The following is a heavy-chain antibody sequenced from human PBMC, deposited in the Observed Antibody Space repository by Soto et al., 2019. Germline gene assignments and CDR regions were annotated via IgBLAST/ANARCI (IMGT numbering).Heavy chain of an antibody. V-gene: IGHV1-69*18. CDR1: GGSFNSHS. J-gene: IGHJ3*02. CDR2: IIPIFNTS. D-gene: IGHD4-17*01. Sequence: QVQLVQSGADVKKPGSSVRVSCKASGGSFNSHSFSWVRQAPGQGLEWVGTIIPIFNTSTYAERFQGRVTITADASTSTAYMDLSSLTSEDSAVYYCATDDTVMVGADSAFDIWGHWTMVTVSS. CDR3: ATDDTVMVGADSAFDI.